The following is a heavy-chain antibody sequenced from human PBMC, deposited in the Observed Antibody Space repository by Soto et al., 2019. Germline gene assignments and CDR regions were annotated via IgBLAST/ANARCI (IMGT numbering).Heavy chain of an antibody. J-gene: IGHJ4*02. Sequence: GGSLRLSCAASGFTFSSYSMNWVRQAPGKGLEWVSSISSSSSYIYYADSVKGRFTISRGNAKNSLYLQMNSLRAEDTAVHYCARDGDSSGWYDYWGQGTLVTVSS. CDR2: ISSSSSYI. V-gene: IGHV3-21*01. CDR3: ARDGDSSGWYDY. D-gene: IGHD6-19*01. CDR1: GFTFSSYS.